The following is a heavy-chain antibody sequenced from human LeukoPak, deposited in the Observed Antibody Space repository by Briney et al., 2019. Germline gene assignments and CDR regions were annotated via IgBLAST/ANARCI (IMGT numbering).Heavy chain of an antibody. CDR3: ARLATMTTIPPDY. CDR2: IYPGDSDT. V-gene: IGHV5-51*01. CDR1: GYSFTSYW. D-gene: IGHD5-24*01. J-gene: IGHJ4*02. Sequence: GESLKISCKGSGYSFTSYWIAWVRQMPGKGLEWMGIIYPGDSDTRYSPSFQGQVTISADKSISSAYLQWSSLRASDTAMYYCARLATMTTIPPDYWGQGTLVTVSS.